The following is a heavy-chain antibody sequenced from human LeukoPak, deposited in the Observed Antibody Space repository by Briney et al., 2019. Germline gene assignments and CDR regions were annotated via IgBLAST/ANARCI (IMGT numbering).Heavy chain of an antibody. CDR2: INPNSGST. CDR1: GYTFTGYY. V-gene: IGHV1-2*02. CDR3: VRDNGGGHAFDI. Sequence: GASLKVSCKASGYTFTGYYMHWVRQAPGQGLEWMGWINPNSGSTNYAQKFQGRVTMTRDTSINTAYMELNRLRSDDTAVYYCVRDNGGGHAFDIWGQGTMVTVSS. D-gene: IGHD3-10*01. J-gene: IGHJ3*02.